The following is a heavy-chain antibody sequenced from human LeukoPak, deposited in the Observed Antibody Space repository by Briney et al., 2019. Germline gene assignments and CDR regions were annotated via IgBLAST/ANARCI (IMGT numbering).Heavy chain of an antibody. CDR2: ISYDGSNK. CDR3: ARDPANYYDSSGCHFDY. V-gene: IGHV3-30-3*01. J-gene: IGHJ4*02. Sequence: GGSLRLSCAASGFTFSSYAMHWVRQAPGKGLEWVAVISYDGSNKYYADSVKGRFTISRDNSKNTLYLQMNSLRAEDTAVYYCARDPANYYDSSGCHFDYWGQGTLVTVSS. CDR1: GFTFSSYA. D-gene: IGHD3-22*01.